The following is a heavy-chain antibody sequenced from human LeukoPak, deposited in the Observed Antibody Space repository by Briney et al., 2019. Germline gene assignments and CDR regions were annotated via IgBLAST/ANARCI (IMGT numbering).Heavy chain of an antibody. V-gene: IGHV1-69*01. CDR2: IIPIFGTA. Sequence: SVKLSCKASGGTFSSYAISWVRQAPGQGLEWMGGIIPIFGTANYAQKFQGRVTITADESTSTAYMELSSLRSEDTAVYYCARDYGSGGYYDYWGQGTLVTVSS. D-gene: IGHD3-10*01. CDR3: ARDYGSGGYYDY. J-gene: IGHJ4*02. CDR1: GGTFSSYA.